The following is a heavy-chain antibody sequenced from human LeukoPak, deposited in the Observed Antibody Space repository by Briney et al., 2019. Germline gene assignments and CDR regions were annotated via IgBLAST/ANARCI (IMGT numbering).Heavy chain of an antibody. CDR1: GDSISSSSSY. CDR2: RYYRGST. V-gene: IGHV4-39*07. D-gene: IGHD3-10*01. Sequence: SETLSLTCIVSGDSISSSSSYWGWIRQPPGTGLEWIGSRYYRGSTYYNPSLKSRVTISEDTSKNQFSLKLRSVTAADTAMYYCAREELGGERGIDYWGQGTLVTVSS. CDR3: AREELGGERGIDY. J-gene: IGHJ4*02.